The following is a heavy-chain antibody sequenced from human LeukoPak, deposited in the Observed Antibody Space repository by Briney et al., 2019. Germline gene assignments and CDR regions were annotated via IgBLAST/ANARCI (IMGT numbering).Heavy chain of an antibody. J-gene: IGHJ4*02. V-gene: IGHV3-7*01. Sequence: PGGSLRLSCVVSGLTFSNYWTIWVRQAPGKGLESVAIVNEDGSAKYYLDSVKGRFTISRDNARNSLYLEMNSLRAEDTAVYYCARDYWRSIDHWGQGTLVTVSS. D-gene: IGHD1-1*01. CDR1: GLTFSNYW. CDR2: VNEDGSAK. CDR3: ARDYWRSIDH.